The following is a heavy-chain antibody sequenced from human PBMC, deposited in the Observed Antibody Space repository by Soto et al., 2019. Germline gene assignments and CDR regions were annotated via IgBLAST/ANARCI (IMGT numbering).Heavy chain of an antibody. V-gene: IGHV4-39*01. Sequence: SETLSLTCTVSGGSISSSSYYWGWIRQPPGKGLEWIGSIYYSGSTYYNPSLKSRVTISVDTSKNQFSLKLSPVTAADTAVYYCARHRGQLARIRGHNWFDPWGQGTLVTVSS. CDR2: IYYSGST. J-gene: IGHJ5*02. CDR3: ARHRGQLARIRGHNWFDP. CDR1: GGSISSSSYY. D-gene: IGHD6-6*01.